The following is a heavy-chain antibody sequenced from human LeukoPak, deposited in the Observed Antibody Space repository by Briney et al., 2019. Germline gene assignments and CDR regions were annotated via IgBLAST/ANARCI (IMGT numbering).Heavy chain of an antibody. J-gene: IGHJ4*02. CDR2: IYYSGST. CDR1: GGSISSGGYY. D-gene: IGHD6-6*01. Sequence: SETLSLTCTVSGGSISSGGYYWSWIRQHPGKGLEWIGYIYYSGSTYYNPSLKSRVTISVDTSKNQFSLKLSSVAAADTAVYYCARGSSIAARHLDYWGQGTLVTVSS. V-gene: IGHV4-31*03. CDR3: ARGSSIAARHLDY.